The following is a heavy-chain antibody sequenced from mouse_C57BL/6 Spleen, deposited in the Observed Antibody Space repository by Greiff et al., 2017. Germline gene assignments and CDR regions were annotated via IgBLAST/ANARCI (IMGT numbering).Heavy chain of an antibody. J-gene: IGHJ4*01. V-gene: IGHV5-6*01. Sequence: EVQVVESGGDLVKPGGSLKLSCAASGFTFSSYGMSWVRQTPDKRLEWVATISSGGSYTYYPDSVKGRFTISRDNAKNTLYLQMSSLKSEDTAMYYCARLPTGTGAMDYWGQGTSVTVSS. CDR3: ARLPTGTGAMDY. CDR2: ISSGGSYT. D-gene: IGHD4-1*02. CDR1: GFTFSSYG.